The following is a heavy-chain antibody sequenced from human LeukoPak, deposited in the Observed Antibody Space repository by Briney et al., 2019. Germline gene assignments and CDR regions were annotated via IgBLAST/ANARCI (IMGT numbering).Heavy chain of an antibody. V-gene: IGHV4-59*01. CDR1: GGSLNSSF. D-gene: IGHD3-3*01. J-gene: IGHJ4*02. CDR3: AKVHDFWSGYSLDY. CDR2: IYYTENT. Sequence: SETLSLTCTVSGGSLNSSFWSWIRQPPGKGLEWIGYIYYTENTNYNPSLKSRVTISVDTSKNQFSLEMTSVTAADTAVYYCAKVHDFWSGYSLDYWGQGSLVTVSS.